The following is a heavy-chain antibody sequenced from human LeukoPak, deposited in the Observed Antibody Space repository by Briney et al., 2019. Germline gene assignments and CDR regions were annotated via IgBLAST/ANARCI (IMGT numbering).Heavy chain of an antibody. V-gene: IGHV1-8*01. CDR3: AIYGGWAVVTADTHTISGMDV. Sequence: GASVKVSCKASGYTFTSYDINWVRQATGQGLEWMGWMNPNSGNTGYAQKFQGRVTMTRNTSISTAYMELSSLRSEDTAVYYCAIYGGWAVVTADTHTISGMDVWGQGTTVTVSS. D-gene: IGHD2-21*02. J-gene: IGHJ6*02. CDR2: MNPNSGNT. CDR1: GYTFTSYD.